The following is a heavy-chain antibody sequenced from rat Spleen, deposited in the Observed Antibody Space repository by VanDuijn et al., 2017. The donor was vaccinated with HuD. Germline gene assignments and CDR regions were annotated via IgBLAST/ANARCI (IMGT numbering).Heavy chain of an antibody. J-gene: IGHJ2*01. CDR2: ISTGCGNT. D-gene: IGHD1-6*01. CDR3: ARRHYVYTDYFDY. CDR1: GFTFSDYG. V-gene: IGHV5S13*01. Sequence: VQLVESGGGLVQPGRSLKLSCAASGFTFSDYGMAWVRQAPTKGLEWVSTISTGCGNTYYRDSVKGRFTISRDNARSSLSLQRNSLRSEDTATYHCARRHYVYTDYFDYWGQGVMVTVSS.